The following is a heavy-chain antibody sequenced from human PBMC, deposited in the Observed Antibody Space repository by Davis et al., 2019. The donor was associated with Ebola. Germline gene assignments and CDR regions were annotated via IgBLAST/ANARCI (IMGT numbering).Heavy chain of an antibody. V-gene: IGHV3-23*01. Sequence: GESLKISCAASGFTFSSYAMSWVRQAPGKGLEWVSGISTGGGVTIYADSVKGRFTISRDNSKNTLYLQMNSLRVEDSAIYYCVKDSSNIWFDIWGQGTLVTVSS. CDR1: GFTFSSYA. J-gene: IGHJ3*02. D-gene: IGHD2/OR15-2a*01. CDR3: VKDSSNIWFDI. CDR2: ISTGGGVT.